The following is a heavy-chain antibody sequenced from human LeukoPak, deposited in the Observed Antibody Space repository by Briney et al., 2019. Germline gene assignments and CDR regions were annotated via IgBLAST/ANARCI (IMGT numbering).Heavy chain of an antibody. D-gene: IGHD3-3*01. CDR1: GGSFSGYY. Sequence: SETLSLTCAVYGGSFSGYYWSWIRQPAGKGLEWIGRIYTSGSTNYNPSLKSRVTISVDTSKNQFSLKLSSVTAADTSVYYCARRTVLLDAFDIWGQGTMVTVSS. CDR3: ARRTVLLDAFDI. V-gene: IGHV4-59*10. CDR2: IYTSGST. J-gene: IGHJ3*02.